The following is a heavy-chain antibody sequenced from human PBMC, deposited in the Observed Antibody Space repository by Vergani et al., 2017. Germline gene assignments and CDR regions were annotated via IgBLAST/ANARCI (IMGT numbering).Heavy chain of an antibody. CDR3: ARDRQQLDY. V-gene: IGHV4-59*01. CDR2: IYYSGST. Sequence: QVQLQESGPGLVKPSETLSPTCAVSGYSISSYYWSWIRQPPGKGLEWIGYIYYSGSTNYNPSLKSRVTISVDTSKNQFSLKLSSVTAADTAVYYCARDRQQLDYWGQGTLVTVSS. CDR1: GYSISSYY. J-gene: IGHJ4*02. D-gene: IGHD6-13*01.